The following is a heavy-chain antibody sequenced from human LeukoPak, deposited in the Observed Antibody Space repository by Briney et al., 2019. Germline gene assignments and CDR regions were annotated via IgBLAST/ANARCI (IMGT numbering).Heavy chain of an antibody. J-gene: IGHJ4*02. CDR2: IIPIFGTA. CDR1: GYTFTSYG. Sequence: ASVKVSCKASGYTFTSYGISWVRQAPGQGLEWMGGIIPIFGTANYAQKFQGRVTITTDESTSTAYMELSSLRSEDTAVYYCARGDVVVTAIKDWGQGTLVTVSS. CDR3: ARGDVVVTAIKD. D-gene: IGHD2-21*02. V-gene: IGHV1-69*05.